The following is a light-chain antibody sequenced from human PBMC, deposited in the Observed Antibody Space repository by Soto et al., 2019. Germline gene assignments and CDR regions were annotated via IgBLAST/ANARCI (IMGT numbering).Light chain of an antibody. CDR2: YIS. V-gene: IGKV3D-15*01. Sequence: EIVITQSLPTQSVSPGATASLSCSASRSAGHFLAWCRQRTGQTPRRLIYYISTWATGSPGRFGGSTTGKKFTHTINCRFSGESAVSYCQQHKQWPITVGRGTRLEI. J-gene: IGKJ5*01. CDR1: RSAGHF. CDR3: QQHKQWPIT.